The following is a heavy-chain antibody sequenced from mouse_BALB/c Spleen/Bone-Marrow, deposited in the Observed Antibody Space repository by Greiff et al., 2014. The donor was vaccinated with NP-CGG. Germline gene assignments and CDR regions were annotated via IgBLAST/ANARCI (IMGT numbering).Heavy chain of an antibody. CDR2: IYPGNVNT. CDR3: ARGGMITENYAMDY. J-gene: IGHJ4*01. D-gene: IGHD2-4*01. Sequence: QVQLQQSGPELVKPGASVRISCKASGHSFTSYYIHWVKQRPGQGLEWIGWIYPGNVNTKYNEKFKGKATLTADKSSSTAYMQLSSLTSEDSAVYFCARGGMITENYAMDYWGQGTSVTVSS. V-gene: IGHV1S56*01. CDR1: GHSFTSYY.